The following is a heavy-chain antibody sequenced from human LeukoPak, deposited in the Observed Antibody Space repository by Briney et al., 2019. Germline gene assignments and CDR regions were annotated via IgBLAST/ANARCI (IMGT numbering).Heavy chain of an antibody. CDR1: GFTFRANA. CDR3: AKDPHSWSGIDC. Sequence: GGSLRLSCAASGFTFRANAMNWVRQAPGKGLEWVSGIGSDNNSHYTDSVKGRFTISRDNSKNTLYLQMNSLRAEDTAIYYCAKDPHSWSGIDCWGQGTLVTVSS. CDR2: IGSDNNS. V-gene: IGHV3-23*01. D-gene: IGHD3-3*01. J-gene: IGHJ4*02.